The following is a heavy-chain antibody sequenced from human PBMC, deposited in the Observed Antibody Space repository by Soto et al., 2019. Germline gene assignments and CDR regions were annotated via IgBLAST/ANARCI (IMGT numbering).Heavy chain of an antibody. CDR1: GYTFTSYD. J-gene: IGHJ5*02. D-gene: IGHD1-26*01. Sequence: QVQLVQSGAEVKKPGASVKVSCKASGYTFTSYDVNWVRQATGQGLEWMGWMNPNSGNTGYAQRFQGRVTMTRNTAISTAYMELSSMRSEYTAVYYCERGNGGTYDWFDPWGQGTLVTVSS. CDR3: ERGNGGTYDWFDP. V-gene: IGHV1-8*01. CDR2: MNPNSGNT.